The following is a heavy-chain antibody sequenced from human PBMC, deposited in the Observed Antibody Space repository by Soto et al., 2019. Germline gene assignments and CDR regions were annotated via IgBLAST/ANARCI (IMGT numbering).Heavy chain of an antibody. CDR1: GFTFSSYG. J-gene: IGHJ4*02. CDR3: AKSSYGLDY. CDR2: ISYGGSNK. D-gene: IGHD5-18*01. V-gene: IGHV3-30*18. Sequence: PGGSLRLSCAASGFTFSSYGMHWVRQAPGKGLEWVAVISYGGSNKYYADSVKGRFTISRDNSKNTLYLQMNSLRAEDTAVYYCAKSSYGLDYWGQGTLVTVSS.